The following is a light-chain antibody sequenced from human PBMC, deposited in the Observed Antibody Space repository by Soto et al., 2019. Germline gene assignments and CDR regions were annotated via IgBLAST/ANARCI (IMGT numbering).Light chain of an antibody. CDR2: LGS. CDR3: VDGPQTPPYT. CDR1: QSLLHSNGYNY. Sequence: DIVLTQSPLSLSVTPGEPASISCWSSQSLLHSNGYNYLDWYLQRPGQSPQLLIYLGSYRATGVPDRFSGRGSGTDFTLRISRVEAEDFGVYYCVDGPQTPPYTFGQGTRLEIK. J-gene: IGKJ2*01. V-gene: IGKV2-28*01.